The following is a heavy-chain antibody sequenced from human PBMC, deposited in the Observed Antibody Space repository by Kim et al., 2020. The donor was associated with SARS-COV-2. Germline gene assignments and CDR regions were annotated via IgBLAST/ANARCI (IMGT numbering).Heavy chain of an antibody. CDR3: ARERSRFLY. J-gene: IGHJ4*02. Sequence: GSSRYYVNCVKGRITISRDNAKNSLYWQTDSLRGEDPAVYYCARERSRFLYWGQGTLVTVSA. CDR2: GSSR. V-gene: IGHV3-7*01. D-gene: IGHD3-3*01.